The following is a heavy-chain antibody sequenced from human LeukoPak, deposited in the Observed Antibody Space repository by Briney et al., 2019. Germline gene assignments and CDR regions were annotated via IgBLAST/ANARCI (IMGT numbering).Heavy chain of an antibody. CDR1: GFTFSSYA. CDR2: ISGSGGST. CDR3: AKARDYVWGSSDY. J-gene: IGHJ4*02. D-gene: IGHD3-16*01. V-gene: IGHV3-23*01. Sequence: PGGSLRLSCAASGFTFSSYAMSWVRQAPGKGLEWVSAISGSGGSTYYADSVKGRFTISRDNSKNTLYLQMNSLRAEDTAVYYRAKARDYVWGSSDYWGQGTLVTVSS.